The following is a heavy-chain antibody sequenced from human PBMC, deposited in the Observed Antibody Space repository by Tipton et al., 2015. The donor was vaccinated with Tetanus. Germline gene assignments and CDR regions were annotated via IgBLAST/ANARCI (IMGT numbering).Heavy chain of an antibody. J-gene: IGHJ4*02. V-gene: IGHV5-51*01. CDR2: IYPGDSDT. D-gene: IGHD5-12*01. CDR3: ARLLTSQYSGYTKAHCFDY. CDR1: GYSFTSYW. Sequence: QLVQSGAEVKKPGESLKISCKGSGYSFTSYWIGWVRQMPGKGLEWMGIIYPGDSDTRYSPSFQGQVTISADKSISTAYLQWSSLKASDTAMYYCARLLTSQYSGYTKAHCFDYWGQGTLVSVSS.